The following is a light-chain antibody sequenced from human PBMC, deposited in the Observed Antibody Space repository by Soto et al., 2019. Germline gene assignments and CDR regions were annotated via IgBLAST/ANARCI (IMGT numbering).Light chain of an antibody. CDR2: DAS. J-gene: IGKJ2*01. CDR1: QGISNY. CDR3: QQYYGAPYT. V-gene: IGKV1-8*01. Sequence: AIRMTQSPSSFSASTGDRVTITCRASQGISNYLAWYQQKSGKAPKLLISDASILQSGVPLRFSGSGSGTEFTLTINSLQSEDFATYYCQQYYGAPYTFGQGTKLEI.